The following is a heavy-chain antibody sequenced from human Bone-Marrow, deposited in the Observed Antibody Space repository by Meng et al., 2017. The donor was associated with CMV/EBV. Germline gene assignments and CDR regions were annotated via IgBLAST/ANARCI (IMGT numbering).Heavy chain of an antibody. CDR2: ISYDGSNK. CDR1: GFTFSSYA. Sequence: GGSLRLSCAASGFTFSSYAMHWVRQAPGKGLEWVAVISYDGSNKYYADSVKGRFTISRDNSKNTLYLQMNSLRAEDTAVYYCARDADLELRRRCWFDPWGQGTLVTVSS. D-gene: IGHD1-7*01. J-gene: IGHJ5*02. CDR3: ARDADLELRRRCWFDP. V-gene: IGHV3-30-3*01.